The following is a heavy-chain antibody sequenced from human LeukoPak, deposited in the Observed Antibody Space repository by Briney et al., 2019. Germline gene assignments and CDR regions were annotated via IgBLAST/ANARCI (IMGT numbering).Heavy chain of an antibody. CDR3: ARASPVYGDFDY. V-gene: IGHV3-53*01. Sequence: GGSLRLSCTLSGLSFSDNYLTWVRQAPGKGLERVSVIFPNGNTYSADFVEGRFSISRDKSTNTLFLDMSRVGTDDTAVYFCARASPVYGDFDYWGQGTLVSVSS. CDR2: IFPNGNT. D-gene: IGHD4-17*01. J-gene: IGHJ4*02. CDR1: GLSFSDNY.